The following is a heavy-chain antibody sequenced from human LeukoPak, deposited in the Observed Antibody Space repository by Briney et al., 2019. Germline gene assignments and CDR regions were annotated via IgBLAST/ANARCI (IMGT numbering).Heavy chain of an antibody. CDR2: ISGSGGST. Sequence: PGGSLRLSCAASGLTFSTYGMSWVRQAPGKGLEWISAISGSGGSTQYADSVKGRFTISRDNSKNTLYLQMNSLRAEDTAVYYCASPNVGARGVDYFDYWGQGTLVTVSS. J-gene: IGHJ4*02. V-gene: IGHV3-23*01. CDR3: ASPNVGARGVDYFDY. CDR1: GLTFSTYG. D-gene: IGHD1-26*01.